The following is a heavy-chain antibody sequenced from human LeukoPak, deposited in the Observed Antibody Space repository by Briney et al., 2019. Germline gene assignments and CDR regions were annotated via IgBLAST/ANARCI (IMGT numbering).Heavy chain of an antibody. V-gene: IGHV1-69*13. CDR2: IIPIFGTA. CDR1: GGTFSNYA. Sequence: SVKVSCKASGGTFSNYAINWVRQAPGQGLEWMGGIIPIFGTAHYSQKFQGRVTITAVDSMNTAYMELSSLRSDDTAVYYCATRLYGDYGALDYWGQGTLVTVSS. CDR3: ATRLYGDYGALDY. D-gene: IGHD4-17*01. J-gene: IGHJ4*02.